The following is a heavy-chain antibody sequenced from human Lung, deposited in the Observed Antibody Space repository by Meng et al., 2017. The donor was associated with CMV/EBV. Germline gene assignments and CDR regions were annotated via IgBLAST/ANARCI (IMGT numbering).Heavy chain of an antibody. CDR1: GVSISTANW. V-gene: IGHV4-4*02. CDR3: AKEWLDATTGQFDY. Sequence: VSGVSISTANWGSWVRQPPGKGREWIGEIYRSGSTNYSPSLKSRVTISIDRSKNQFSLRLTSVTAADTAVYYCAKEWLDATTGQFDYWGQGTLVTVSS. J-gene: IGHJ4*02. D-gene: IGHD1-26*01. CDR2: IYRSGST.